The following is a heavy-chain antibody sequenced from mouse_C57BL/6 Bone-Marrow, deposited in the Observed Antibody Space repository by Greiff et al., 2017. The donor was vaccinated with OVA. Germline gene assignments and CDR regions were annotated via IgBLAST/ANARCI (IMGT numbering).Heavy chain of an antibody. CDR1: GYTFTSYW. CDR2: IHPSDSDT. J-gene: IGHJ2*01. D-gene: IGHD2-4*01. CDR3: AIPIYYDYGDY. V-gene: IGHV1-74*01. Sequence: QVQLQQPGAELVKPGASVKVSCKASGYTFTSYWMHWVKQRPGQGLEWIGRIHPSDSDTNYNQKFKGKATLTVDKSSSTAYMQLSSLTSEDSAAYYCAIPIYYDYGDYWGQGTTLTVSS.